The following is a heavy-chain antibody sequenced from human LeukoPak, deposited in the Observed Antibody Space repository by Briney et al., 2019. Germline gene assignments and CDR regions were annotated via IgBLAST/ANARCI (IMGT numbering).Heavy chain of an antibody. Sequence: PSETLSLTCTVSGGSISSSSYYWGWIRQPPGKGLEWIGSIYYSGSTYYNPSLKSRVTISVDTSKNQFSLKLSSVTAADTAVYYCARDLGRGSYIYWGQGTLVTVSS. CDR2: IYYSGST. CDR1: GGSISSSSYY. CDR3: ARDLGRGSYIY. J-gene: IGHJ4*02. V-gene: IGHV4-39*07. D-gene: IGHD1-26*01.